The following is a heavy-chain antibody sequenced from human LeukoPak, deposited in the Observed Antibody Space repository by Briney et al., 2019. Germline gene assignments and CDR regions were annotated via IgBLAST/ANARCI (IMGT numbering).Heavy chain of an antibody. J-gene: IGHJ6*02. V-gene: IGHV4-59*08. CDR3: ARHHYYGMDV. CDR1: GGSISSYY. CDR2: IYYSGST. Sequence: KASETLSLTCTVSGGSISSYYWSWIRQPPGKGLEWIGYIYYSGSTNYNPSLKSRVTISVDTSKNQFSLKLSSATAADTAVYYCARHHYYGMDVWGQGTTVTVSS.